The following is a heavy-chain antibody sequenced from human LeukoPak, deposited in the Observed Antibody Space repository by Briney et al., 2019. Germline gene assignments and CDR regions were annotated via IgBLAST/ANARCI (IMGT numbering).Heavy chain of an antibody. J-gene: IGHJ4*02. CDR1: GFTFADYG. CDR2: INWSGDNT. D-gene: IGHD1/OR15-1a*01. CDR3: ARDLSSNWNNLAY. V-gene: IGHV3-20*04. Sequence: GGSLRLSCADSGFTFADYGLSWVRQAPGKGLEWVAGINWSGDNTFYADSVKGRFTISRDNTKKTLYLQMNNLKGEDTATYYCARDLSSNWNNLAYWGQGTLVTVSS.